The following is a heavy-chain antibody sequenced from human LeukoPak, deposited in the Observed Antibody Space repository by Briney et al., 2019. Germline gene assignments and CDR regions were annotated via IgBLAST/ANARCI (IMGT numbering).Heavy chain of an antibody. J-gene: IGHJ1*01. CDR3: ARGYSSGWYGPAY. CDR1: GVSFSGYD. V-gene: IGHV4-34*01. Sequence: PSETLSLTCAVYGVSFSGYDWSWVRQPPGKGLEWVGEINQSGSTNYNPSLKSRVTISVDTSKTQFPLKLSSVTAADTAVYYCARGYSSGWYGPAYWGQRTLVTVSS. D-gene: IGHD6-19*01. CDR2: INQSGST.